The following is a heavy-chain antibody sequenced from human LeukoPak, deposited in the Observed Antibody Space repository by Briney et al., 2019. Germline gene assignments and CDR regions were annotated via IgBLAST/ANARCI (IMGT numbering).Heavy chain of an antibody. CDR1: GGSISSSSYY. Sequence: PSETLSLTCTVSGGSISSSSYYWGWIRQPPGKGLEWIGSIYYSGSTYYNPSLKSRVTISVDTSKNQFSLKLSSVTAADTAVYYCARLLVVVAADHFDYWGQGTLVTVSS. CDR3: ARLLVVVAADHFDY. J-gene: IGHJ4*02. V-gene: IGHV4-39*01. D-gene: IGHD2-15*01. CDR2: IYYSGST.